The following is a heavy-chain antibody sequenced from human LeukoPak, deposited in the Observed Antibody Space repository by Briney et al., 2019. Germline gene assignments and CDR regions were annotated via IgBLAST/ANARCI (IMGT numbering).Heavy chain of an antibody. D-gene: IGHD2-15*01. J-gene: IGHJ4*02. CDR1: GITFSSYS. Sequence: PGGSLRLSCAASGITFSSYSMNWVRQAPGKGREWVSYISSSSITIYYADSVKGRFTISRDNAKNSLYLQMNSLRAEDTAVYYCARDRGPYCSGGSCYNYWGQGTLFTVSS. CDR2: ISSSSITI. CDR3: ARDRGPYCSGGSCYNY. V-gene: IGHV3-48*01.